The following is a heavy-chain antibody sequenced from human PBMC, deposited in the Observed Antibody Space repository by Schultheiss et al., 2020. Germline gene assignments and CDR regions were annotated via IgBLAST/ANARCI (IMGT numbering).Heavy chain of an antibody. D-gene: IGHD3-10*01. CDR1: GGTFSSYA. CDR2: ISPNSGVT. CDR3: AKDDGSGSYYFDY. J-gene: IGHJ4*02. V-gene: IGHV1-2*02. Sequence: KISCKASGGTFSSYAISWVRQAPGQGLEWMGWISPNSGVTNYAQNFQGRVTMTRDTSITTAYVELSRLRSEDTAVYYCAKDDGSGSYYFDYWGQGTLVTVSS.